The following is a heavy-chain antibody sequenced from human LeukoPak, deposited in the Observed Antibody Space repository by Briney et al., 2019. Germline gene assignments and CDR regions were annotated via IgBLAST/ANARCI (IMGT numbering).Heavy chain of an antibody. Sequence: GASVKVSCKASGYTFTDNYIHWARQAPGQGLEWMGWINPNSGGANYVQRFQGRITMTRNTSISTAYMELSSLRSDDTAVYYCARVKYFDNWGQGTLVAVSS. V-gene: IGHV1-2*02. CDR2: INPNSGGA. CDR3: ARVKYFDN. J-gene: IGHJ4*02. CDR1: GYTFTDNY.